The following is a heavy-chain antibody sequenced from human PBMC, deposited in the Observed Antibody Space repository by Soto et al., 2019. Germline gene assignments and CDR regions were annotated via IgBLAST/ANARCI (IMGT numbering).Heavy chain of an antibody. V-gene: IGHV1-3*01. D-gene: IGHD3-10*01. CDR3: ARKDYYGSGCYYFDY. CDR1: GYIFTNFP. J-gene: IGHJ4*02. Sequence: QVQLVQSGAELKNPGASVKVSCKASGYIFTNFPIHWVRQAPGQRLEWMGWINAANGDTGYSQKFQGRVTFTRDTSASIVYMEMSSLISEETAVYYCARKDYYGSGCYYFDYWGQGTLVTVSS. CDR2: INAANGDT.